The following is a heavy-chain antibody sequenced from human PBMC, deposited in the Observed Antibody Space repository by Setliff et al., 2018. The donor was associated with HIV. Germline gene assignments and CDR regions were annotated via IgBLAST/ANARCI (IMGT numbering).Heavy chain of an antibody. CDR2: INHSGST. V-gene: IGHV4-39*07. CDR3: ARAITGYSSIWYRNGLTYYNHMDV. J-gene: IGHJ6*03. CDR1: GDSISRNNYH. D-gene: IGHD6-13*01. Sequence: PSETLSLTCSVSGDSISRNNYHWGWIRQAPGKGLEWIGEINHSGSTNYNPSLKSRVTMSVDTSKNQFSLKLNSVTAADTAVFYCARAITGYSSIWYRNGLTYYNHMDVWGKGTKVTVSS.